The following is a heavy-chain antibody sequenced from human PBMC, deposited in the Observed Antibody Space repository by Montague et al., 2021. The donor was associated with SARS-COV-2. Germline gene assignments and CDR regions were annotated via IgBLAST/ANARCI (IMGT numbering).Heavy chain of an antibody. CDR1: GDSISRSHYF. J-gene: IGHJ3*02. D-gene: IGHD1/OR15-1a*01. Sequence: SETLSLTCSVSGDSISRSHYFWAWIRQPPGTGLEWIGSIYFTGXTXYXXSLKSRVTISIDTSKNHFSLRLSSVTAADSAVFYCARWGLNNAFDIWGLGTMITISS. CDR3: ARWGLNNAFDI. CDR2: IYFTGXT. V-gene: IGHV4-39*02.